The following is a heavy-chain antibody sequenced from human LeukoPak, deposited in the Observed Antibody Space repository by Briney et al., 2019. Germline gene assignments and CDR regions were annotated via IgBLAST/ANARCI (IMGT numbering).Heavy chain of an antibody. CDR3: AREMTPVGGSPLIWFDP. CDR2: INPNSGAT. J-gene: IGHJ5*02. CDR1: GYTFTGHY. V-gene: IGHV1-2*02. Sequence: GASVKVSCKTSGYTFTGHYMHWVRQAPGQGLEWMGWINPNSGATKSAQKFQGRVTMTRDTSITTAYMELYSLRSDDTALYYCAREMTPVGGSPLIWFDPWGQGPLVTVSS. D-gene: IGHD4-23*01.